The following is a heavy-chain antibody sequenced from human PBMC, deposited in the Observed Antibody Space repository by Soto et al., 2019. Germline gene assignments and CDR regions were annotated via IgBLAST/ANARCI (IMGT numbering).Heavy chain of an antibody. Sequence: QVQLVQSGAEVKKPGSSVKVSCKASGGTFSSYAISWVRQAPGQGLEWMGGIIPIFGTANYAQKFQGRVTITADESTSPAYMELRSLRSEDTAVYYCAREPIEYSSSSTVHYFAYWGQGTLVTVSS. V-gene: IGHV1-69*01. CDR3: AREPIEYSSSSTVHYFAY. D-gene: IGHD6-6*01. CDR1: GGTFSSYA. J-gene: IGHJ4*02. CDR2: IIPIFGTA.